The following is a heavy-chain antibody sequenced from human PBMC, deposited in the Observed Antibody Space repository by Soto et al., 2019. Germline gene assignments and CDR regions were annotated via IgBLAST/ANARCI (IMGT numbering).Heavy chain of an antibody. Sequence: EVYLVESGGNLIQPGGSLRLSCAASGFTFSGHWMHWVRQAPGKGLVWVARIDKEGKSATYADSVRGRFTISRDNSKNTLYLQMNSLRAEDTAMCYCARDVYYNQVDYWGQGTLVTVSS. CDR2: IDKEGKSA. V-gene: IGHV3-74*01. D-gene: IGHD1-26*01. CDR1: GFTFSGHW. CDR3: ARDVYYNQVDY. J-gene: IGHJ4*02.